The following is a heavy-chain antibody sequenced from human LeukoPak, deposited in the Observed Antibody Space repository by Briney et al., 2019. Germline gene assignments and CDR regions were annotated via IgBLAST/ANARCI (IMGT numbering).Heavy chain of an antibody. D-gene: IGHD6-19*01. CDR1: GFTFSSYG. CDR3: AKGIGVSGAYYFDY. J-gene: IGHJ4*02. Sequence: PGGSLRLSCAASGFTFSSYGMHWVRQAPGKGLEWVAVISYDGSNKYYADSVKGRFTISRDNSKNTLYLQMNSLRAEDTAVYYCAKGIGVSGAYYFDYWGQGTLVTVSS. CDR2: ISYDGSNK. V-gene: IGHV3-30*18.